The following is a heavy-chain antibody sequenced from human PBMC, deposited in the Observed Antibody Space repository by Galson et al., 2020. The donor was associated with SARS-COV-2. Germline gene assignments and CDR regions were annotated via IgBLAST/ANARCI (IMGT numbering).Heavy chain of an antibody. D-gene: IGHD1-7*01. CDR2: IYHSGST. J-gene: IGHJ4*02. CDR1: GYSISSGYY. CDR3: ASGPTYNWNYG. Sequence: SETLSLTCAVSGYSISSGYYWGWIRQPPGTGLEWLGSIYHSGSTYYNPSLKSRVTISVDTSKNQFSLKLSSVTAADTAVYYCASGPTYNWNYGWGQGTLVTVSS. V-gene: IGHV4-38-2*01.